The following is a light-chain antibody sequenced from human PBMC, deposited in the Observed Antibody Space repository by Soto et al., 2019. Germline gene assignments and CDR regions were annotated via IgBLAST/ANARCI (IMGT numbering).Light chain of an antibody. V-gene: IGKV3-20*01. J-gene: IGKJ5*01. CDR2: GAS. CDR1: QSVSSSY. CDR3: QQYGSSPPIT. Sequence: EIVLTQSPATLSLSPGERATLSCRASQSVSSSYLAWYQQKPGQAPRLLIYGASSRATGIPDRFSGSGSGTDFTITISRLEPEDFAVYYCQQYGSSPPITFGQGTRLEIK.